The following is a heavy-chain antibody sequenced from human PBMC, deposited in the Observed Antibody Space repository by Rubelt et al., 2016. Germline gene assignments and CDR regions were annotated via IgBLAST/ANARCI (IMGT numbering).Heavy chain of an antibody. V-gene: IGHV4-34*01. Sequence: QVQLQLWGAVLLKPSETLSLTCAVYGGSFSGYYWSWIRQPPGKGLEWIGEINHSGSTNYNPSLKSRVTISVDTSKNQFSLKLSSVTAADTAVYYCARVMGYFDYWGQGTLVTVAS. CDR2: INHSGST. CDR3: ARVMGYFDY. CDR1: GGSFSGYY. J-gene: IGHJ4*02. D-gene: IGHD3-16*01.